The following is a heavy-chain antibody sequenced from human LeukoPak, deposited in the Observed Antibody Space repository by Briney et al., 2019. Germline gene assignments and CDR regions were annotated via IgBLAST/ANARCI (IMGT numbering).Heavy chain of an antibody. J-gene: IGHJ6*02. D-gene: IGHD4-17*01. CDR3: ARDLPDGDYGLLLPMDV. V-gene: IGHV1-46*01. CDR2: INPSGGST. CDR1: GYTFTSYY. Sequence: ASVKVSCKASGYTFTSYYMHWVRQAPGQGLEWMGIINPSGGSTSYAQKFQGRVTMTRDTSTSTVYMELSSLRSEDTAVYYCARDLPDGDYGLLLPMDVWDQGTTVTVSS.